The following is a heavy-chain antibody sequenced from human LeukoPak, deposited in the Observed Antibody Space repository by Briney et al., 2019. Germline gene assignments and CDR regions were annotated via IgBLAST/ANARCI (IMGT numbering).Heavy chain of an antibody. V-gene: IGHV3-23*01. J-gene: IGHJ5*02. CDR2: ISGSGGST. Sequence: PGGSLRLSCAASGFTFSSYAMSWVRQAPRKGLEWVSAISGSGGSTYYADSVKGRFTISRDNSKNTLYLQMNSLGAEDTAVYYCAKDKTPTVRVNWFDPWGQGTLVTVSS. D-gene: IGHD4-17*01. CDR3: AKDKTPTVRVNWFDP. CDR1: GFTFSSYA.